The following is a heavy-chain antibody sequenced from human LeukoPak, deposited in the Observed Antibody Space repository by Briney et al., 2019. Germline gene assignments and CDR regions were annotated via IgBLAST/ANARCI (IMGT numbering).Heavy chain of an antibody. D-gene: IGHD3-10*01. CDR1: GFTFISYS. CDR2: ISNSSPNI. Sequence: GGSLRLSCAASGFTFISYSMNWVRQAPGKGLEWVSSISNSSPNIYYADSVKGRFTISRDNSKNTLYLQMNSLRAEDTAVYYCARDRGSGLDYWGQGTLVTVSS. V-gene: IGHV3-21*01. CDR3: ARDRGSGLDY. J-gene: IGHJ4*02.